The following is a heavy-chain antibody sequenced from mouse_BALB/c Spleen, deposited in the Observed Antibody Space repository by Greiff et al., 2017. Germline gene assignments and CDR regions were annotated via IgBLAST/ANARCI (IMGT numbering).Heavy chain of an antibody. Sequence: VQLQQSGAELVKPGASVKLSCTASGFNIKDTYMHWVKQRPEQGLEWIGRIDPANGNTKYDPKFQGKATITADTSSNTAYLQLSSLTSEDTAVYYCAVYRYEGAWFAYWGQGTLVTVSA. J-gene: IGHJ3*01. CDR2: IDPANGNT. CDR1: GFNIKDTY. D-gene: IGHD2-14*01. CDR3: AVYRYEGAWFAY. V-gene: IGHV14-3*02.